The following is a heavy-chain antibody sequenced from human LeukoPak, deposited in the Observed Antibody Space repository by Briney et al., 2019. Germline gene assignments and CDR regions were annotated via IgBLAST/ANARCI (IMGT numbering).Heavy chain of an antibody. CDR2: ISAYNGNT. D-gene: IGHD6-19*01. CDR1: GYTFTSYG. V-gene: IGHV1-18*01. CDR3: ARVHGWDTNDAFDI. J-gene: IGHJ3*02. Sequence: ASVKVSCKASGYTFTSYGISWVRQAPGQGLEWMGWISAYNGNTNSAQKLQGRVTMTTDTSTSTAYMELRSLRSDDPAVYYCARVHGWDTNDAFDIWGQGTMVTVFS.